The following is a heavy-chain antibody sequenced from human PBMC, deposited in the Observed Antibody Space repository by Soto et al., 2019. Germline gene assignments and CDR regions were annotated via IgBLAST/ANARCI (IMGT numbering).Heavy chain of an antibody. D-gene: IGHD3-22*01. CDR3: ARDRPGYYDSSGYPPYDY. J-gene: IGHJ4*02. CDR1: GYTFTSYG. CDR2: ISAYNGNT. V-gene: IGHV1-18*01. Sequence: GASVKVSCKASGYTFTSYGISWARQAPGQGLEWMGWISAYNGNTNYAQKLQGRVTMTTDTSTSTAYMELRSLRSDDTAVYYCARDRPGYYDSSGYPPYDYWGQGTLVTVSS.